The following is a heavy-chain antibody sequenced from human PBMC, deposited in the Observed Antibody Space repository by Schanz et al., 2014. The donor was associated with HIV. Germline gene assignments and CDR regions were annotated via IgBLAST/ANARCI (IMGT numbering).Heavy chain of an antibody. V-gene: IGHV3-33*08. J-gene: IGHJ4*02. CDR2: MWYDESHK. CDR3: GGHGGFSY. Sequence: QVQLVESGGGVVQPGRSLRLSCAASRFTFSSFAMSWVRQAPGKGLEWVAAMWYDESHKGYADSVKGRFTVSRDNSKNTLYLQMNSLRAEDTAVYYCGGHGGFSYWGQGTRVAVSP. D-gene: IGHD6-25*01. CDR1: RFTFSSFA.